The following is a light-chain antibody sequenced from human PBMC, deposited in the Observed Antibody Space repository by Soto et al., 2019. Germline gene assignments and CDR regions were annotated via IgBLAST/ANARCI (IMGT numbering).Light chain of an antibody. CDR3: QQYTNYPWP. CDR1: QSISSW. CDR2: DVS. J-gene: IGKJ1*01. V-gene: IGKV1-5*01. Sequence: DIQMTQSPPTLSASVGDRVTITCRASQSISSWLAWYQQRPGKAPNLLIYDVSSLESGVPSRFSGSGSGTEFTLTISSLQPDDFATYYCQQYTNYPWPFAQGPKVDIK.